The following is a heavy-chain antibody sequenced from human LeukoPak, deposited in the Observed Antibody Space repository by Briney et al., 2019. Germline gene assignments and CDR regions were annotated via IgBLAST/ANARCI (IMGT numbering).Heavy chain of an antibody. CDR1: GFTFSSYA. CDR2: ISGSGGST. Sequence: GGSLRLSCAASGFTFSSYAMSWVRQAPGKGLEWVSAISGSGGSTYYADSVKGRFTISRDNSKNPLYLQMNRLSAEDTAVYYCAKDRSVVVTAIPYYWGQGTLVTVSS. V-gene: IGHV3-23*01. D-gene: IGHD2-21*02. J-gene: IGHJ4*02. CDR3: AKDRSVVVTAIPYY.